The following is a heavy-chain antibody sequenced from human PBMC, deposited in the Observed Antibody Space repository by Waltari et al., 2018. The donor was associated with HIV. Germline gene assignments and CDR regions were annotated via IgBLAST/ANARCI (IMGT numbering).Heavy chain of an antibody. CDR3: AKDPMDIVATINYYGMDV. CDR2: ISGSGGST. V-gene: IGHV3-23*01. D-gene: IGHD5-12*01. Sequence: EVQLLESGGGLVQPGGSLRLSYAASGFTFSSYAMTWVRQAPGKGLEWVSAISGSGGSTYYADSVKGRFTISRDNSKNTLYLQMNSLRAEDTAVYYCAKDPMDIVATINYYGMDVWGQGTTVTVSS. CDR1: GFTFSSYA. J-gene: IGHJ6*02.